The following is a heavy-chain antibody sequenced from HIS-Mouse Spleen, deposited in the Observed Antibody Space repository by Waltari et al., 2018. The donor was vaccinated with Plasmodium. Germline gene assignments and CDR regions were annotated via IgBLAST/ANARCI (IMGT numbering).Heavy chain of an antibody. J-gene: IGHJ4*02. Sequence: QVQLVQSGAEGKRPGASVKVSCKAYGYTFSSSGISWVRRAPGQGLEWMGWNSGYNGNTNYAQKVQGRVTMTTDTSTSTAYMELRSLRSDDTAVYYCARLLPWVHGHFDYWGQGTLVTVSS. D-gene: IGHD1-26*01. CDR1: GYTFSSSG. CDR3: ARLLPWVHGHFDY. CDR2: NSGYNGNT. V-gene: IGHV1-18*01.